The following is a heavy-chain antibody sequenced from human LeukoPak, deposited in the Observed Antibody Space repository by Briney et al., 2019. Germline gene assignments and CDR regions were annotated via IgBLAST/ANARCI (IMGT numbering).Heavy chain of an antibody. CDR3: ARQLDLGYCSGGSCPPPGY. J-gene: IGHJ4*02. Sequence: ASVKVSCKASGYTFTGYYMHWVRQAPGQGLEWMGWISAYNGNTNYAQKLQGRVTMTTDTSTSTAYMELRSLRSDDTAVYYCARQLDLGYCSGGSCPPPGYWGQGTLVTVSS. V-gene: IGHV1-18*04. CDR2: ISAYNGNT. CDR1: GYTFTGYY. D-gene: IGHD2-15*01.